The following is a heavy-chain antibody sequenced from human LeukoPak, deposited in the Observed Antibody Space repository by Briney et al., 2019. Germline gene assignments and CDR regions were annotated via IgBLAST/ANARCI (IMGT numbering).Heavy chain of an antibody. D-gene: IGHD2-8*01. CDR3: AREMAV. CDR2: IRTDGSID. CDR1: GFSFGFYG. V-gene: IGHV3-30*02. Sequence: GGSLRLSCAASGFSFGFYGLHWVRQAPGKGLEWVAFIRTDGSIDYYADSVRGRFTISRDNAKNTLYLQMNSLRAEDTAVYYCAREMAVWGQGALVTVSS. J-gene: IGHJ4*02.